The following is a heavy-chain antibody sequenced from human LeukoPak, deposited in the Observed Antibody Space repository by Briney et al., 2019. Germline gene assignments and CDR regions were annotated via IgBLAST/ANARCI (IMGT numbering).Heavy chain of an antibody. V-gene: IGHV3-23*01. CDR1: GFTFSSYA. D-gene: IGHD6-19*01. J-gene: IGHJ4*02. Sequence: QTGGSLRLSCAASGFTFSSYAMSWVRQAPGKGLEWVSAISGSGGSTYYADSVKGRFTISRDNSKNTLYLQMNSLRAEDTAVYYCAKDTTPGIAVAGTIDYWGQGTLVTVSS. CDR3: AKDTTPGIAVAGTIDY. CDR2: ISGSGGST.